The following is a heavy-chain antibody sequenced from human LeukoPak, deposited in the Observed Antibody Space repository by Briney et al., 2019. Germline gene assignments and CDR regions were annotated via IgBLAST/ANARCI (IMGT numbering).Heavy chain of an antibody. J-gene: IGHJ4*02. CDR1: GFTLSSYS. CDR3: ATDRHWAFDY. V-gene: IGHV3-48*01. Sequence: PGGSLRLSCAASGFTLSSYSMNWVRQAPGKGLVWVSYITGSSSTISYADSVKGRFTISRDNARNSLYLQMNSLRAEDTAVYYCATDRHWAFDYWGQGTLVTVSS. D-gene: IGHD3-16*01. CDR2: ITGSSSTI.